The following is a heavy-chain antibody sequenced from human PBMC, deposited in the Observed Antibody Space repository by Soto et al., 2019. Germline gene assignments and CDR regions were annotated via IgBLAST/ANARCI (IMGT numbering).Heavy chain of an antibody. D-gene: IGHD6-13*01. CDR2: INHSGST. J-gene: IGHJ4*02. CDR3: ARREGYSSSWYYFDY. Sequence: PSETLSLTSAVYGGSFSAYYWSWIRRPPGKGLEWIGEINHSGSTNYNPSLKSRVTISVDTSKNEFSLKLSSVTAADTAVYYCARREGYSSSWYYFDYWGQGTLVTVSS. V-gene: IGHV4-34*01. CDR1: GGSFSAYY.